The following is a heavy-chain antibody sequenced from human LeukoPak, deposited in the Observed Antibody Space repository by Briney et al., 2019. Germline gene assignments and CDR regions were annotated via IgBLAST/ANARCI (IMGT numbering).Heavy chain of an antibody. J-gene: IGHJ5*02. Sequence: GGSLRLSCAASGFTFSGSAMHWVRQAPGKGLEWVANIKQDGSEKYYVDSVKGRFTISRDNAKNSLYLQMNSLRAEDTAVYYCAKDEVVKGYNWFDPWGQGTLVTVSS. D-gene: IGHD2-2*01. CDR3: AKDEVVKGYNWFDP. CDR2: IKQDGSEK. V-gene: IGHV3-7*01. CDR1: GFTFSGSA.